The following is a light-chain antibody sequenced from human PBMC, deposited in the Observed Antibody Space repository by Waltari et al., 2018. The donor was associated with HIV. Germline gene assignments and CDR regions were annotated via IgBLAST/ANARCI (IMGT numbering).Light chain of an antibody. CDR2: SSS. CDR1: QDIGRF. J-gene: IGKJ4*01. CDR3: QQLNRNFALA. V-gene: IGKV1-9*01. Sequence: DIQLAQSPSLLPASVGDRDTITCRASQDIGRFIAWYQQVPGKAPKLLIYSSSTLHSGVPSRFSGNVSGTDFTLTVSGLQPEDFVTYYCQQLNRNFALAFGGGTKVEL.